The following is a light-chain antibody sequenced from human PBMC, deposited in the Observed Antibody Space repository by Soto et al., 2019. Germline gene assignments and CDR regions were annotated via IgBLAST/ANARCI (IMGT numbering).Light chain of an antibody. V-gene: IGKV1D-16*01. CDR1: QGVSDW. CDR2: GSS. CDR3: QQYNSYPWT. Sequence: DIQMTQSPSSVSASVGDSVTITCRASQGVSDWVAWYQQKPGEAPKLLIYGSSSLLSGVPSRFSGTRSGTDFTLTISSLQPDDFATYYCQQYNSYPWTFGQGTKVDI. J-gene: IGKJ1*01.